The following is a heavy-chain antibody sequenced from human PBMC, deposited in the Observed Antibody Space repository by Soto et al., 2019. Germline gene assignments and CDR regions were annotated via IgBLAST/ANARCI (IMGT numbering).Heavy chain of an antibody. J-gene: IGHJ3*02. Sequence: PSETLSLTCTVSGGSISSSSYYWGWIRQPPGKGLEWIGSIYYSGSTYYNPSLKSRVTISVDTSKNQFSLKLSSVTAADTAVYYCARGGACGGDCYSEDAFDIWGQGTMVTV. CDR1: GGSISSSSYY. D-gene: IGHD2-21*02. CDR2: IYYSGST. V-gene: IGHV4-39*01. CDR3: ARGGACGGDCYSEDAFDI.